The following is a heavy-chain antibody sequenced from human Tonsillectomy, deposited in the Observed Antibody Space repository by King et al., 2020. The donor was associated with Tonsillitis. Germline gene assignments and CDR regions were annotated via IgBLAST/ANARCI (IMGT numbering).Heavy chain of an antibody. D-gene: IGHD5-12*01. J-gene: IGHJ4*02. CDR1: GGTFSNYA. CDR2: IMPIFGTV. Sequence: QLVQSGAEVKKPGSSVKVSCKASGGTFSNYAISWVRQAPGQGLEWMGGIMPIFGTVNYAQKFQGRVTITADESTSTAYMELSSLRSEDTAVYYCARGGRYSGHEYYFEYWGQGTLVTVSS. CDR3: ARGGRYSGHEYYFEY. V-gene: IGHV1-69*01.